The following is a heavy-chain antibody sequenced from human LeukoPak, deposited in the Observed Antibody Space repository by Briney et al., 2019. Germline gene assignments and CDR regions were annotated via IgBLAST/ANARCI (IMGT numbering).Heavy chain of an antibody. Sequence: GGSLRLSYAASGFTFSSYAMHWVRQAPGKGLEWVAVISYDGSNKYYADSVKGRFTIFRDNSKNTLYLQMNSLRAEDTAAYYCARDESISLDYWGQGTLVTVSS. J-gene: IGHJ4*02. CDR1: GFTFSSYA. CDR3: ARDESISLDY. D-gene: IGHD3-3*01. CDR2: ISYDGSNK. V-gene: IGHV3-30-3*01.